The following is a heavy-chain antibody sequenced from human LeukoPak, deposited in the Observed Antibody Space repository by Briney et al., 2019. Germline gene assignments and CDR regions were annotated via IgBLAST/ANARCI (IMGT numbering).Heavy chain of an antibody. Sequence: PSETLSLTCTASGGSISSYYWSWIRQPPGKGLEWIGYIYYSGSTNYNPSLKSRVTISVDTSKNQFSLKLSSVTAADTAVYYCVRRKCSGGSCPPYYFDYWGQGTLVTVSS. CDR3: VRRKCSGGSCPPYYFDY. D-gene: IGHD2-15*01. CDR1: GGSISSYY. V-gene: IGHV4-59*08. J-gene: IGHJ4*02. CDR2: IYYSGST.